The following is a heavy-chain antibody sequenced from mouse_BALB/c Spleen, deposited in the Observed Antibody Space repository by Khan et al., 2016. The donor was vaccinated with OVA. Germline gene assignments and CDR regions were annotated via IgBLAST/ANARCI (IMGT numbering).Heavy chain of an antibody. CDR1: GYTFTNSW. CDR3: TREGVDGSSLAY. D-gene: IGHD2-3*01. V-gene: IGHV1-69*02. CDR2: IYPSDSYI. J-gene: IGHJ3*01. Sequence: VQLQQSGTELVRPGASVKLSCKASGYTFTNSWINWVKQRPGQGLEWIGNIYPSDSYINYNQKFRDKATLTVDKSSTTAYMHLSRPTSEDSAVYYCTREGVDGSSLAYWGQGTLVTVSA.